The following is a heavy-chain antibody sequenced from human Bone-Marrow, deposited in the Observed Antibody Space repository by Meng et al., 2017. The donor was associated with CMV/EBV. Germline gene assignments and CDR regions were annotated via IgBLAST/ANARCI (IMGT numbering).Heavy chain of an antibody. CDR1: GFTLSSNW. J-gene: IGHJ5*02. D-gene: IGHD6-13*01. V-gene: IGHV3-74*01. CDR2: INSDGGST. CDR3: AREGYSSSWPNWFDP. Sequence: GESLKISCSASGFTLSSNWMHWVRQAPGKGLVWVSRINSDGGSTNYADSVKGRFTISRDNARNTLHLQMNSLRADDTAVYYCAREGYSSSWPNWFDPWGQGTLVTVSS.